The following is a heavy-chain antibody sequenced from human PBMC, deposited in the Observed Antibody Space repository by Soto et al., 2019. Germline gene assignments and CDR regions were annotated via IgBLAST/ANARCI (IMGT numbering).Heavy chain of an antibody. CDR1: GYSFVSYW. J-gene: IGHJ4*02. Sequence: GESLKISCKGSGYSFVSYWIGWVRQMPGKGLEWMGIIYPGDSDTRYSPSLQGQVTISADKSITTVYLQWSSVKASDTAMYYCARTDGYEIEYWGQGTLVTVSS. CDR2: IYPGDSDT. D-gene: IGHD5-12*01. V-gene: IGHV5-51*01. CDR3: ARTDGYEIEY.